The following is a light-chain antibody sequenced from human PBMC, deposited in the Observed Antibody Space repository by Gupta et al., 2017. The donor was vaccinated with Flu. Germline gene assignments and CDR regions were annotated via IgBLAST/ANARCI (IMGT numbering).Light chain of an antibody. CDR1: QSLLHSNGYNY. V-gene: IGKV2-28*01. CDR2: LGS. J-gene: IGKJ3*01. CDR3: MQALQTPV. Sequence: DIVMTQSPLSLLVTPGEPASIPCRSSQSLLHSNGYNYLDWYLQKPGQSPQLLIYLGSNRASGVPDRFSGSGSGTDFTLKISRVEAEDVGVYYCMQALQTPVFGPGTKVDIK.